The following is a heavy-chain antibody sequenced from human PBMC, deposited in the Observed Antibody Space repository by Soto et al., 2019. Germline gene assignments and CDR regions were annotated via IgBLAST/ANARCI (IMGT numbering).Heavy chain of an antibody. CDR1: GFTFSSYA. D-gene: IGHD2-2*01. CDR2: ISGSGGST. J-gene: IGHJ4*02. Sequence: PGGSLRHSCAASGFTFSSYAMSWVRQAPGKGLEWVSAISGSGGSTYYADSVKGRFTISRDNSKNTLYLQMNSLRAEDTAVYYCAKESGKNIVVVPAAMNYWGQGTLVTVSS. V-gene: IGHV3-23*01. CDR3: AKESGKNIVVVPAAMNY.